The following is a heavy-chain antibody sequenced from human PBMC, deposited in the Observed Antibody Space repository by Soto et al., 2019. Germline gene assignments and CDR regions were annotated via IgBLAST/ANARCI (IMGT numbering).Heavy chain of an antibody. V-gene: IGHV1-2*02. CDR1: GYTFTGYY. CDR2: INPNSGGT. CDR3: SRAPGIVVVPSAGPRRHYYYYGIDV. J-gene: IGHJ6*02. Sequence: ASVKVCCKASGYTFTGYYMHWVRQAPGQGLEWMGWINPNSGGTNYAQKFQGSVTMTRYTAISTAYMDLSRLRSDDTAVYYCSRAPGIVVVPSAGPRRHYYYYGIDVWGQGPTVTVSS. D-gene: IGHD2-2*01.